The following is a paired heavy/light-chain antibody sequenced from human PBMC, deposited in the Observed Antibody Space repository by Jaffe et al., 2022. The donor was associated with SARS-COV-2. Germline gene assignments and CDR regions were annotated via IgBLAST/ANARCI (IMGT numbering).Heavy chain of an antibody. Sequence: VQLVQSGAEVKKPGASVKVSCKASGYTFTSCYIHWVRQAPGQGLEWMGIINPSNGNTNYAQKLQGRITMTRDTSTSTVYMELDSLRSGDTAVYYCARAYDFLWENDRYTGGRYHFDYWGQGSLVTVSS. D-gene: IGHD3-16*02. CDR2: INPSNGNT. J-gene: IGHJ4*02. V-gene: IGHV1-46*04. CDR3: ARAYDFLWENDRYTGGRYHFDY. CDR1: GYTFTSCY.
Light chain of an antibody. V-gene: IGKV3-20*01. CDR3: QHCGGSPCT. J-gene: IGKJ2*02. CDR1: QTISSSF. CDR2: GAS. Sequence: EIVLTQSPGTLSLSPGERATLSCRVSQTISSSFLGWYQQKPGQAPRLLIYGASSRATGIPDRFSGSGSGTDFTLTITRLEPEDFAVYSCQHCGGSPCTFGQGTKLEI.